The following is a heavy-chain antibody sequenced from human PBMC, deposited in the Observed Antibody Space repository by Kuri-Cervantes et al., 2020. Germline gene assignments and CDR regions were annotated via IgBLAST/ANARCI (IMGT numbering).Heavy chain of an antibody. D-gene: IGHD3-10*01. Sequence: GESLKISCKASGYTFTSYYMHWVRQAPGKGLEWMEGFDPEDGETIYAQKFQGRVTMTEDASTDTAYMELSSLRSEDTAVYYCATVYGSGRRNYYYGMDVWGQGTTVTVSS. CDR2: FDPEDGET. CDR3: ATVYGSGRRNYYYGMDV. V-gene: IGHV1-24*01. CDR1: GYTFTSYY. J-gene: IGHJ6*02.